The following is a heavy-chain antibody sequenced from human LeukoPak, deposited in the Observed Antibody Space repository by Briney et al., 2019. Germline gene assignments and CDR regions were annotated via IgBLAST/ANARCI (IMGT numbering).Heavy chain of an antibody. CDR3: ARSDLSSFDRSGFPFDY. CDR1: GGSISGYY. V-gene: IGHV4-4*07. D-gene: IGHD3-22*01. J-gene: IGHJ4*02. CDR2: IYISGST. Sequence: SETLSLTCTVSGGSISGYYWNRIRQPAGKGLEWIGRIYISGSTKYNPSFKSRVTMSVDTSKNQISLNLSSVSAADTAVYYCARSDLSSFDRSGFPFDYWGQGILVTVSS.